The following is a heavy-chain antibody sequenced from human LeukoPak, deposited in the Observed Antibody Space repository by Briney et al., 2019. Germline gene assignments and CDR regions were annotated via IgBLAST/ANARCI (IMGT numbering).Heavy chain of an antibody. CDR2: IIPIFGTA. V-gene: IGHV1-69*13. Sequence: SVKVSCKASGGTFSSYAISWVRQAPGQGLEWMGGIIPIFGTANYAQKFQGRVTITADESTSTAYMELSSLRSEDTAVYYCATVSGWPKMYFDYWGQGTLVTVSS. J-gene: IGHJ4*02. CDR3: ATVSGWPKMYFDY. D-gene: IGHD6-19*01. CDR1: GGTFSSYA.